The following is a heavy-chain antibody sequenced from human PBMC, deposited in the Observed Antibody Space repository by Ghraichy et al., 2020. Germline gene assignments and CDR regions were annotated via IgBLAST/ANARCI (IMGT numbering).Heavy chain of an antibody. CDR1: GFSLSTSGVG. V-gene: IGHV2-5*01. J-gene: IGHJ5*02. Sequence: SGPTLVKPTQTLTLTCTFSGFSLSTSGVGVGWIRQPPGKALEWLALIYWNDDKRYSPSLKSRLTITKDTSKNQVVLTMTNMDPVDTATYYCAHSVLGGLWFGEPEVVFWFDPWGQGTLVTVSS. CDR2: IYWNDDK. CDR3: AHSVLGGLWFGEPEVVFWFDP. D-gene: IGHD3-10*01.